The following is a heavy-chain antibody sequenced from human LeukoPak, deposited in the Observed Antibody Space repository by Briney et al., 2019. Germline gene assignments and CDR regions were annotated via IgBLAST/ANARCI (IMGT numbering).Heavy chain of an antibody. D-gene: IGHD4-17*01. CDR2: INHSGST. Sequence: SETLSLTCAVYGGSFSGYYWSWIRQPPGKGLEWIGEINHSGSTNYNPSLKSRVTISVDTSENQFSLKVSSVTAADTAVYYCARSYGDYGGGVDYWGQGTLVTVSS. J-gene: IGHJ4*02. CDR1: GGSFSGYY. CDR3: ARSYGDYGGGVDY. V-gene: IGHV4-34*01.